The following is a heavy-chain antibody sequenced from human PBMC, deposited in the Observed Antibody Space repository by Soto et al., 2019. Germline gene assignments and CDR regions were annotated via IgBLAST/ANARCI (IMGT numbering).Heavy chain of an antibody. V-gene: IGHV3-30*18. D-gene: IGHD4-17*01. CDR2: ISYDGNNK. Sequence: QVQLVESGGGVVQPGRSLRLSCAASGFTFSTYGMHWVRQAPGKGLEWVAVISYDGNNKYYADSVKGRFTIARDNSKNTLFLQMDSLRAEDTAVYYCAKDYLPSTVTTPGYWGQGTLVTVSS. J-gene: IGHJ4*02. CDR1: GFTFSTYG. CDR3: AKDYLPSTVTTPGY.